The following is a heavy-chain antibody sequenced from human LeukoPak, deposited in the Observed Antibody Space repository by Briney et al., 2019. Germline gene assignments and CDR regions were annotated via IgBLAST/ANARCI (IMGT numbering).Heavy chain of an antibody. V-gene: IGHV1-69*13. CDR3: ASHRYCSSTSCYRNFDY. D-gene: IGHD2-2*02. CDR1: GGTFSSYA. CDR2: IIPIFGTA. J-gene: IGHJ4*02. Sequence: GASVKVSCKASGGTFSSYAISWVRQAPGQGLEWMGGIIPIFGTANYAQKFQGRVTITADESASTAYMGLSSLRSEDTAVYYCASHRYCSSTSCYRNFDYWGQGTLVTVSS.